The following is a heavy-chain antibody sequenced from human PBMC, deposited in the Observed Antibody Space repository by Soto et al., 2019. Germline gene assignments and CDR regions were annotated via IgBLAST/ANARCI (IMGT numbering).Heavy chain of an antibody. CDR1: GYTFTSYY. J-gene: IGHJ5*01. Sequence: ASVKVSCKASGYTFTSYYMHWVRQAPAQGLEWMGIINPSGGSTSYAQKFQGRVTMTRDTSTSTVYMELSSLRSEDTAVYYCAGSGIVMYYDFWGDYPDWFDFWGQGTLVTVSS. D-gene: IGHD3-3*01. CDR3: AGSGIVMYYDFWGDYPDWFDF. V-gene: IGHV1-46*01. CDR2: INPSGGST.